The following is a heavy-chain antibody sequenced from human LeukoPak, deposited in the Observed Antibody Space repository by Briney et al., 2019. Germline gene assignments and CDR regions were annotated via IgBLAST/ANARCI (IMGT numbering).Heavy chain of an antibody. D-gene: IGHD5-24*01. Sequence: GASVKVSCKASGYTFTSYDINWVRQAPGQGIECMGRIIPIFGTANYAQKFQGRVTITTDESTSTAYMELSSLRSEDMAVYYCAREPKRWLQLGYFDYWGQGTLVTVSS. CDR2: IIPIFGTA. J-gene: IGHJ4*02. V-gene: IGHV1-69*05. CDR1: GYTFTSYD. CDR3: AREPKRWLQLGYFDY.